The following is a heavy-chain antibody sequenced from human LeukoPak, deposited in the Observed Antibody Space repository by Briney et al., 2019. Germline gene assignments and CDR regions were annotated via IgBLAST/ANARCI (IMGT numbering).Heavy chain of an antibody. CDR3: ARGGDQIAAAATGGDWFDP. Sequence: GGSLRLFCAASGFTFSSYWMHWVRQAPGKGLVWVSRIKSDGSSTSYADSVKGRFTISRDNAKNTLYLQMNSLRVEDTAVYFCARGGDQIAAAATGGDWFDPWGQGTLVTVSS. V-gene: IGHV3-74*01. CDR2: IKSDGSST. D-gene: IGHD6-13*01. CDR1: GFTFSSYW. J-gene: IGHJ5*02.